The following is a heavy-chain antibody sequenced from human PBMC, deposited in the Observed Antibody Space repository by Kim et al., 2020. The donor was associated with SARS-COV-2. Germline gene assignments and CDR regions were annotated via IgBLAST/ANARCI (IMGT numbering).Heavy chain of an antibody. V-gene: IGHV4-59*01. CDR2: IYYSGST. CDR3: ARDEAAARHGAFDI. D-gene: IGHD6-6*01. CDR1: GGSISSYY. Sequence: SETLSLTCTVSGGSISSYYWSWIRQPPGKGLEWIGYIYYSGSTNYNPSLKSRVTISVDTSKNQFSLKLSSVTAADTAVYYCARDEAAARHGAFDIWGQGTMVTVSS. J-gene: IGHJ3*02.